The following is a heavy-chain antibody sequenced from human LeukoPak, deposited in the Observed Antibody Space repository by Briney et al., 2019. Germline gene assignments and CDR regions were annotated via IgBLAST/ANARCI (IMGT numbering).Heavy chain of an antibody. J-gene: IGHJ6*02. Sequence: ASVKVSCKASGGTFSSYAISWVRQAPGQGLEWMGGIIPIFGTANYAQKFQGRVTITADESTSTAYMELSSLRSEDTAVYYCASPPDIVVVPAASVYYYYGMDVWGQGTTVAVSS. D-gene: IGHD2-2*01. CDR1: GGTFSSYA. V-gene: IGHV1-69*01. CDR3: ASPPDIVVVPAASVYYYYGMDV. CDR2: IIPIFGTA.